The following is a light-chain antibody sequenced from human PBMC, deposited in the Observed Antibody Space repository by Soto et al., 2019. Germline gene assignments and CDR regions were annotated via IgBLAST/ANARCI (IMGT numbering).Light chain of an antibody. CDR2: DAS. V-gene: IGKV1-5*01. Sequence: DTQMTQSPSTLSASVGDRVTITCRASQSISSWLAWYQQKPGRAPKLLIYDASSLESGVPSRFSGSGSGTEFTLTISSLQPDDFATYYCQQYNSYPWKFGQGTKV. CDR1: QSISSW. CDR3: QQYNSYPWK. J-gene: IGKJ1*01.